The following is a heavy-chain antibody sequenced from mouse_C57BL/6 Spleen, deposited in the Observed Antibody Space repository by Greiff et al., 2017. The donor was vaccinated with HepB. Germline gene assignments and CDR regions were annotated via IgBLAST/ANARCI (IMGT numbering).Heavy chain of an antibody. Sequence: DVHLVESGGDLVKPGGSLKLSCAASGFTFSSYGMSWVRQTPDKRLEWVATISSGGSYTYYPDSVKGRFTISRDNAKNTLYLQMSSLKSEDTAMYYCARHASIYYYGSSYEDYAMDYWGQGTSVTVSS. CDR3: ARHASIYYYGSSYEDYAMDY. V-gene: IGHV5-6*01. CDR2: ISSGGSYT. CDR1: GFTFSSYG. D-gene: IGHD1-1*01. J-gene: IGHJ4*01.